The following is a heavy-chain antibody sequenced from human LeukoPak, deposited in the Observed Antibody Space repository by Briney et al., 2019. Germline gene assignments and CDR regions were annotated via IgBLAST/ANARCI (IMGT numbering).Heavy chain of an antibody. D-gene: IGHD5-12*01. V-gene: IGHV4-39*07. CDR1: GGSISSSSYY. CDR2: IYYSGST. J-gene: IGHJ5*02. CDR3: ARVRYSGYVPELNWFDP. Sequence: SETLSLTCTVSGGSISSSSYYWGWIRQPPGKGLEWIGSIYYSGSTYYNPSLKSRVTISVDTSKNQFSLKLSSVTAADTAVYYCARVRYSGYVPELNWFDPWGQGTLVTVSS.